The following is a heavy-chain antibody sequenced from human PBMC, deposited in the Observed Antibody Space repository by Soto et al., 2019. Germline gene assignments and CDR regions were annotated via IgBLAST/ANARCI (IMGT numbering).Heavy chain of an antibody. D-gene: IGHD5-12*01. J-gene: IGHJ6*02. CDR3: ARADVEMATINYYGMDV. CDR2: IYHSGST. V-gene: IGHV4-4*02. Sequence: KASETLSLTCAVSGGSISSSNWWSWVRQPPGKGLEWIGEIYHSGSTNYNPSLKSRVTISVDKSKNQFSLKLSSVTAADTAVYYCARADVEMATINYYGMDVWGQGTTVTVSS. CDR1: GGSISSSNW.